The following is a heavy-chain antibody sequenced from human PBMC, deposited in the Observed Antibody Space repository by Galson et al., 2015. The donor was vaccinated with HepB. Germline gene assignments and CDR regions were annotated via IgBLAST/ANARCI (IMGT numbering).Heavy chain of an antibody. CDR1: GFTFSSYS. V-gene: IGHV3-48*02. Sequence: SLRLSCAASGFTFSSYSMNWVRQAPGKGLEWVSYISSSSSTIYYADSVKGRFTISRDNAKNSLYLQMNSLRDEDTAVYYCASSTRRYYDFFVGRPGELDYWGQGTLVTVSS. CDR3: ASSTRRYYDFFVGRPGELDY. D-gene: IGHD3-3*01. CDR2: ISSSSSTI. J-gene: IGHJ4*02.